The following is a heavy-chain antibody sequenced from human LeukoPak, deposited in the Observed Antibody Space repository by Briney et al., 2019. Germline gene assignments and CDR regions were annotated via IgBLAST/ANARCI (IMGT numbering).Heavy chain of an antibody. CDR1: GGSISSGSYY. CDR3: ARVGSGSYYPSFDY. CDR2: IYTSGST. V-gene: IGHV4-61*02. D-gene: IGHD3-10*01. Sequence: PSETLSLTCTVSGGSISSGSYYWSWIRQPAGKGLEWIGRIYTSGSTNYNPSLKSRVTISVDTSKNPFSLKLSSVTAADTAVYYCARVGSGSYYPSFDYWGQGTLVTVSS. J-gene: IGHJ4*02.